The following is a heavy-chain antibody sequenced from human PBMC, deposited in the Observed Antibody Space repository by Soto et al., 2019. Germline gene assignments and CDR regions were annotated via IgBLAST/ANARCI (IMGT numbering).Heavy chain of an antibody. Sequence: SETLSLTCTVSGGSISSSSYFWDWIRQPPGKGLEWIGNIYYIGNTYYNASLKSRVTISVDTSKNQFSLRLTSVTAADTAVYYCARDKITGLFDYWGQGTLVTVSS. CDR3: ARDKITGLFDY. D-gene: IGHD2-8*02. J-gene: IGHJ4*02. CDR1: GGSISSSSYF. CDR2: IYYIGNT. V-gene: IGHV4-39*02.